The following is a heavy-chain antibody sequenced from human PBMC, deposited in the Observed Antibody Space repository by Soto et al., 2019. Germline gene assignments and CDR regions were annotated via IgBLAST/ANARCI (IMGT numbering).Heavy chain of an antibody. V-gene: IGHV3-23*01. CDR3: AKDRAPHFYDILTGYTFDY. CDR2: ISGSGGST. Sequence: GALRLSCAASGFTFSSYAMSWVRQAPGKGLEWVSAISGSGGSTYYADSVKGRFTISRDNSKNTLYLQMNSLRAEDTAVYYCAKDRAPHFYDILTGYTFDYWGQGTLVTVSS. J-gene: IGHJ4*02. D-gene: IGHD3-9*01. CDR1: GFTFSSYA.